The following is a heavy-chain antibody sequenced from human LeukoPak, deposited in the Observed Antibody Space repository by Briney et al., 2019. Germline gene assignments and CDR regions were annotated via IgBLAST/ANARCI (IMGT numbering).Heavy chain of an antibody. Sequence: GGSLRLSCAASGFNFSSYGMHWVRQAPGKGLEWVTFIRYDGSNKFYADSVKGRFTISRDNSKNTLYLQMNSLRAEDTAVYYCASLDGAWGQGTLVTVSS. V-gene: IGHV3-30*02. CDR1: GFNFSSYG. CDR2: IRYDGSNK. J-gene: IGHJ4*02. CDR3: ASLDGA. D-gene: IGHD3-10*01.